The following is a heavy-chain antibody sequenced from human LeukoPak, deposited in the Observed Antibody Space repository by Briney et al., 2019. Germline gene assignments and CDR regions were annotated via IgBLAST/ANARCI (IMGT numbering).Heavy chain of an antibody. D-gene: IGHD3-3*01. CDR3: ARAAEGYYDFWSGYYSYWFDP. CDR2: MNPNSGNT. J-gene: IGHJ5*02. Sequence: ASVKVSCNASGYTFTSYDINWVRQATGQGLEWMGWMNPNSGNTGYAQKFQGRVTITRNTSISTAYMDLSSLRSEDTAVYYCARAAEGYYDFWSGYYSYWFDPWGQGTLVTVSS. CDR1: GYTFTSYD. V-gene: IGHV1-8*03.